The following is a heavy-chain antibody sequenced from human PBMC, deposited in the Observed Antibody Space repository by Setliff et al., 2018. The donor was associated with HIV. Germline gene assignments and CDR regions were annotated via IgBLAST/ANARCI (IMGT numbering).Heavy chain of an antibody. V-gene: IGHV4-61*02. Sequence: LSLTCTVSGGSISSGSYYWSWIRQPAGKGLEWIGRIYTSGSTNYNPSLKSRVTISVDTSKNQFSLKLSSVTAADTAVYYCARDRGYYDSSGSDPGFDPWGQGTLVTVSS. CDR2: IYTSGST. D-gene: IGHD3-22*01. CDR1: GGSISSGSYY. CDR3: ARDRGYYDSSGSDPGFDP. J-gene: IGHJ5*02.